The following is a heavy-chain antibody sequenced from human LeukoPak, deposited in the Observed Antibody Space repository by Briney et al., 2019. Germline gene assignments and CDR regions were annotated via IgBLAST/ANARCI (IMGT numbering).Heavy chain of an antibody. CDR1: GFTFSSYG. CDR3: ARSTAMVTLGDYGMDV. V-gene: IGHV3-30*02. CDR2: IRYDGSNK. D-gene: IGHD5-18*01. Sequence: PGGSLRLSCAASGFTFSSYGMHWVRQAPGKGLEWVAFIRYDGSNKYYADSVKGRFTISRDNSKNTLYLQMNSLRAEDTAVYYCARSTAMVTLGDYGMDVWGQGTTVTVSS. J-gene: IGHJ6*02.